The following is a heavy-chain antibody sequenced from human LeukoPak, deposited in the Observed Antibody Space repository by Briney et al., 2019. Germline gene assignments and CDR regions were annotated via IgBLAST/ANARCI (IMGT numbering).Heavy chain of an antibody. CDR2: IDWDDDK. CDR3: ALNAGYYYYMDV. Sequence: VSGPALVKPTQTLTLTCTFSGFSLSTSGMRVSWIRQPPGKALEWLARIDWDDDKFYRTSLKTRLTISTDTSKNQVVLTMTNMDPVDTATYYCALNAGYYYYMDVWGKGTTVTVSS. J-gene: IGHJ6*03. V-gene: IGHV2-70*04. CDR1: GFSLSTSGMR.